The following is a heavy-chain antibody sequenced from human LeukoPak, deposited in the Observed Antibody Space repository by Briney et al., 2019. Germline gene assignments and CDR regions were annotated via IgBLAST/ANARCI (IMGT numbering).Heavy chain of an antibody. CDR1: GFTVSSNY. Sequence: PGGSLRLSCAASGFTVSSNYMSWVRQAPGKGLGWVSVIYSGGSTYYADSVKGRFTISRDNSKNTLYLQMNSLRAEDTAVYYCARDYYDSSGYYYDYYYYGMDVWGQGTTVTVSS. CDR3: ARDYYDSSGYYYDYYYYGMDV. V-gene: IGHV3-66*01. J-gene: IGHJ6*02. CDR2: IYSGGST. D-gene: IGHD3-22*01.